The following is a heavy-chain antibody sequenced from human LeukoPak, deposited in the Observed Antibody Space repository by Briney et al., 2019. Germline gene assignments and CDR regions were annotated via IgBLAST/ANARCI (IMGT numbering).Heavy chain of an antibody. CDR1: GVTFSGDW. V-gene: IGHV3-7*01. CDR3: ARDKTGTWGPDY. J-gene: IGHJ4*02. D-gene: IGHD3-9*01. CDR2: IIQEGREK. Sequence: GGALRLSCAGSGVTFSGDWMGGGREAPGKGVERVADIIQEGREKNYVEAVRGRFTISRDNAKNSVYLQMSTLRVEDTGVYYCARDKTGTWGPDYWGQGTLVTVSS.